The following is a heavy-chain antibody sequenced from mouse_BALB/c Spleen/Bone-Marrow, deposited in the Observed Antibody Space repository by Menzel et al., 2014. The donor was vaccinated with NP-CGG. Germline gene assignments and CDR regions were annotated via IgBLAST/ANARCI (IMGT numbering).Heavy chain of an antibody. CDR1: GFSLTSYG. J-gene: IGHJ4*01. D-gene: IGHD2-12*01. Sequence: VQLQQSGPGLVQPSQSLSITCTVSGFSLTSYGVHWVRQSPGKGLEWLGVIWSGGTTDYNAPFISRLSISKDNSKSQVFFKMNSLQANDTAIYYCARNPIRRNAMDYWGQGTSVTDSS. CDR3: ARNPIRRNAMDY. V-gene: IGHV2-2*02. CDR2: IWSGGTT.